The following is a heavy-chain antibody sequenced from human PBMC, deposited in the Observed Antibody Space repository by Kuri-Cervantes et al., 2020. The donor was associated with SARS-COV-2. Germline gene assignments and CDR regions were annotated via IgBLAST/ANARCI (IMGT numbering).Heavy chain of an antibody. CDR2: IYSGGST. CDR1: GFTVSSNY. Sequence: GESLKISCAASGFTVSSNYMSWVRQAPGKGLEWVSVIYSGGSTYYADSGKGRFTISRDNSKNTLYLQMNSLRAEDTAVYYCARDSSWFGDLFPAYFDYWGQGTLVTVSS. V-gene: IGHV3-66*01. J-gene: IGHJ4*02. CDR3: ARDSSWFGDLFPAYFDY. D-gene: IGHD3-10*01.